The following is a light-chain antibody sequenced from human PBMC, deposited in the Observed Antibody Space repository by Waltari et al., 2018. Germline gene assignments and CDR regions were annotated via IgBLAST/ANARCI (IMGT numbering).Light chain of an antibody. CDR1: SSDVGGFNS. CDR3: SSFTSSSVYV. CDR2: EVS. J-gene: IGLJ1*01. Sequence: QSALTQPASVSGSPGQSITISCTGPSSDVGGFNSVSWYQQHPGKAPKLMIYEVSNRPSGVSSRFSGSKSGNTASLTISGLQAEDESDYYCSSFTSSSVYVFGTGTKVTVL. V-gene: IGLV2-14*01.